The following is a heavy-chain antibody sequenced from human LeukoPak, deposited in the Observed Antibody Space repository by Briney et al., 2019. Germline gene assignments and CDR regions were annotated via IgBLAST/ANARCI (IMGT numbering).Heavy chain of an antibody. D-gene: IGHD3-10*01. V-gene: IGHV3-21*01. J-gene: IGHJ6*03. CDR3: ARVIRFGELFYYYYYMDV. Sequence: PGGSLRLSCAASGFTFSSYSMNWVRQAPGKGLDWVSSISSSSSYIYYADSVKGRFTISRDNAKNSLYLQMNSLRAEDTAVYYCARVIRFGELFYYYYYMDVWGKGTTVTVSS. CDR1: GFTFSSYS. CDR2: ISSSSSYI.